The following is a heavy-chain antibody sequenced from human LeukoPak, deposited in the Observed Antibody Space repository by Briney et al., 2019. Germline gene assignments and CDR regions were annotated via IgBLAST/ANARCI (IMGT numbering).Heavy chain of an antibody. J-gene: IGHJ4*02. Sequence: GGSLRLSCAASGFSFSAYWMTWVRPALGTGLEWVANINPAGSETYYVDPVKGRFSISRDNAKNLVYLQMYSLRAEDTAVYHCARFGYVAAVDVWGQGTPVTVSS. CDR3: ARFGYVAAVDV. CDR1: GFSFSAYW. D-gene: IGHD2-15*01. CDR2: INPAGSET. V-gene: IGHV3-7*01.